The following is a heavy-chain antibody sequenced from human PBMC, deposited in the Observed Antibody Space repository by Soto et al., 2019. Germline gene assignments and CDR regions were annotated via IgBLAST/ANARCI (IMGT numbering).Heavy chain of an antibody. CDR2: IYYSGSS. D-gene: IGHD2-21*02. V-gene: IGHV4-31*03. CDR1: GDSISSGGYY. Sequence: QVQLQESGPGLAKPSQTLSLTCSVSGDSISSGGYYWSWIRQHPGKGLEWIGYIYYSGSSYYNPSLKSRVTMSVDTSKNQFSLRLSSVTAAVSAVYYCARETVVTATISWFDTWGQGTLVTVSS. J-gene: IGHJ5*02. CDR3: ARETVVTATISWFDT.